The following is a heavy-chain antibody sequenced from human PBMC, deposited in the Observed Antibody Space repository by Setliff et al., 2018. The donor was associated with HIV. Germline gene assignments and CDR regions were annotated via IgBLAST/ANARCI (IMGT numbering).Heavy chain of an antibody. CDR1: GYTFTSYS. Sequence: ASVKVSCKSSGYTFTSYSMHWVRQAPGQGLEWMGIINPSGGSTSYAQKFQGRVTMTRDTSTNTAYMELSRLRSDDTAVYYCARQLSNSLDYWGQGTLVTVSS. CDR3: ARQLSNSLDY. CDR2: INPSGGST. V-gene: IGHV1-46*01. J-gene: IGHJ4*02. D-gene: IGHD7-27*01.